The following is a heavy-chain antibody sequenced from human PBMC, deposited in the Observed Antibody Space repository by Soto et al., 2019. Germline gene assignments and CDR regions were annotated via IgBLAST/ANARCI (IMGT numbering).Heavy chain of an antibody. J-gene: IGHJ6*02. D-gene: IGHD1-7*01. CDR2: INHRGSS. CDR3: ARSDNRNSLYGVDV. Sequence: TLALTCAVSGGSLTGYYWSWIRHSPGKVLEWIGEINHRGSSDYNPSLKSRVTISIDASKNHVSLELTSVTAADTAVYYCARSDNRNSLYGVDVWGQGTAVT. CDR1: GGSLTGYY. V-gene: IGHV4-34*01.